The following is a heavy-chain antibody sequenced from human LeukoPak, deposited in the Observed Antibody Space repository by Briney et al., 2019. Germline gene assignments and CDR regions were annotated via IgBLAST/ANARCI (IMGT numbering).Heavy chain of an antibody. CDR2: IIPIFGTA. J-gene: IGHJ3*02. D-gene: IGHD3-10*01. V-gene: IGHV1-69*06. CDR1: GGTFSSYA. CDR3: ARDPSYRGFDVFDI. Sequence: SVKVSCKASGGTFSSYAISWVRQAPGQGLEWMGGIIPIFGTANYAQKFQGRVTITADKSTSTAYMELSSLRSEDTAMYYCARDPSYRGFDVFDIWGQGTMVTVSS.